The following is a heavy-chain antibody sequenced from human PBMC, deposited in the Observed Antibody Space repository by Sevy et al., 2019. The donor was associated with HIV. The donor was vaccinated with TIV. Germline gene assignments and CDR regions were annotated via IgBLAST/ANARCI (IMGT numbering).Heavy chain of an antibody. CDR3: ARDLSLVAGAGTGYYGMDV. D-gene: IGHD6-13*01. J-gene: IGHJ6*02. CDR1: GFTFSSYA. V-gene: IGHV3-30*04. CDR2: ISYDGSNK. Sequence: GGSLRLSCAASGFTFSSYAMHWVRQAPGKGLEWVAVISYDGSNKYYADSVKGRFTISRDNSKNTLYLQMNSLRAEDTAVYYCARDLSLVAGAGTGYYGMDVWGQGTTVTVSS.